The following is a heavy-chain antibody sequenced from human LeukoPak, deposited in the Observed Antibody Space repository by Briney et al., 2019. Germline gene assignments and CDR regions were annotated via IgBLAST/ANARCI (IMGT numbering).Heavy chain of an antibody. D-gene: IGHD6-13*01. CDR1: GGSISSSSYY. V-gene: IGHV4-39*07. CDR2: IYYSGNT. Sequence: SETLSLTCTVSGGSISSSSYYWGWIRQPPGKGLEWIGSIYYSGNTYYTASLKSRVTISIDTSKNQFSLKLSSVTAADTAVYYCARDGSSWYREPFDIWGQGTMVSVSS. J-gene: IGHJ3*02. CDR3: ARDGSSWYREPFDI.